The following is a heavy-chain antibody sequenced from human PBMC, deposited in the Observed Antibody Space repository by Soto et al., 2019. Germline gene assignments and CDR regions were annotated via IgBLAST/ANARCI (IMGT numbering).Heavy chain of an antibody. J-gene: IGHJ4*02. CDR3: ARYSCPSDTCYYLDG. V-gene: IGHV4-59*01. CDR1: GGSISPNY. CDR2: IYYTGST. Sequence: SETLSLTCTVSGGSISPNYWSWIRQTPGKGLEWIGYIYYTGSTNYNPSLKSRVSFSVDTSKNQFSLNLSSVTAADTAVYYCARYSCPSDTCYYLDGCGQGTMVTVSS. D-gene: IGHD2-2*01.